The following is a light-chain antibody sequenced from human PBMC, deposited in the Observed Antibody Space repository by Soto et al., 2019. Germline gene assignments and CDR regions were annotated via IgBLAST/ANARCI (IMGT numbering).Light chain of an antibody. CDR1: QSLLQSNGNNH. CDR2: LAS. CDR3: LQAAQSPLT. J-gene: IGKJ5*01. V-gene: IGKV2-28*01. Sequence: DIVLTQSPLSLPVTPGELASISCRSSQSLLQSNGNNHVDWYLPRPGQSPQLLPYLASSRASGVPDRFSGSGSGTEFSLEISRVEAEDVGVYYFLQAAQSPLTFGQGTRLEIK.